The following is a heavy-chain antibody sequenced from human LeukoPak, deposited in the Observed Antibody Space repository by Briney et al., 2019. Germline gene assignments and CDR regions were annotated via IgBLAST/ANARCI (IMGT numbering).Heavy chain of an antibody. D-gene: IGHD5-18*01. CDR3: ARGAALVTHKYFDY. Sequence: SETLSLTCTVSDGSIREYYWSWLRQSPGKGLEWIGYIHSSGSTVYNPSLESRVTFSIGTPRNHFYLNMTSVTAADTAVYYCARGAALVTHKYFDYWGPGTLVTVSS. CDR2: IHSSGST. V-gene: IGHV4-59*08. J-gene: IGHJ4*02. CDR1: DGSIREYY.